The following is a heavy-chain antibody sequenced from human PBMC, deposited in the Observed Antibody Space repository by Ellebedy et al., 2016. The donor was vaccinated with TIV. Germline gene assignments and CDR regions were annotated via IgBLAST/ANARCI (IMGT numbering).Heavy chain of an antibody. D-gene: IGHD1-14*01. CDR3: ARGRPEDYYYYYGMDV. CDR2: IIPIFGTA. V-gene: IGHV1-69*06. Sequence: SVKVSXXASGGTFSSYAISWVRQAPGQGLEWMGGIIPIFGTANYAQKFQGRVTITAGKSTSTAYMELSSLRSEDTAVYYCARGRPEDYYYYYGMDVWGQGTTVTVSS. J-gene: IGHJ6*02. CDR1: GGTFSSYA.